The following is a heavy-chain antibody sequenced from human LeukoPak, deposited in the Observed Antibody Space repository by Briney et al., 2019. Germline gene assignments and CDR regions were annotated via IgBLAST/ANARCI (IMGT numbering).Heavy chain of an antibody. Sequence: GGSLRLSCAASGFTFSSYGMHWARQAPGKGLEWVAFIRYDGSNKYYADSVKGRFTISRDNSKNTLYLQMNSLRAEDTAVYYCAKDTAPGSIVGATEYFDYWGQGTLVTVSS. V-gene: IGHV3-30*02. CDR2: IRYDGSNK. J-gene: IGHJ4*02. CDR3: AKDTAPGSIVGATEYFDY. D-gene: IGHD1-26*01. CDR1: GFTFSSYG.